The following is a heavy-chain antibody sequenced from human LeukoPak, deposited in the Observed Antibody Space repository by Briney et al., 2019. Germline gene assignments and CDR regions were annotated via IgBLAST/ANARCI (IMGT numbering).Heavy chain of an antibody. CDR1: GYTFTSYG. CDR2: ISAYNGNT. D-gene: IGHD5-12*01. J-gene: IGHJ6*03. V-gene: IGHV1-18*01. Sequence: ASVKVSCKASGYTFTSYGISWVRQAPGQGLEWMGWISAYNGNTNYAQKLQGRVTMTTDTSTSTAYMELRSLRSDDTAVYYCARVGRGYEDYYYYYMDVWGKGTTVTISS. CDR3: ARVGRGYEDYYYYYMDV.